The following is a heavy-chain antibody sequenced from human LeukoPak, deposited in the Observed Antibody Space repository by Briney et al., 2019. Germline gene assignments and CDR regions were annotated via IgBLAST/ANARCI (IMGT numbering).Heavy chain of an antibody. CDR2: ITSSSSYT. V-gene: IGHV3-11*03. CDR1: GCIFSYYY. D-gene: IGHD5-12*01. Sequence: PGGSLILSWAASGCIFSYYYRSWIRQAPGKGLEWVSYITSSSSYTSYADSVKGRFTISRDNAKNSLYLQMVSLTAADTAVYYCARYGYSAYDRFDYWGQGTLVAVSS. CDR3: ARYGYSAYDRFDY. J-gene: IGHJ4*02.